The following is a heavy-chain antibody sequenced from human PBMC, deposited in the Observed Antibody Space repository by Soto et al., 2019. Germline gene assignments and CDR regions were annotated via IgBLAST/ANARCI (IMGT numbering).Heavy chain of an antibody. Sequence: GGSLRLSCAASGFTFSSYAMSWVRQAPGKGLEWVSAISGSGGSTYYADSVKGRFTISRDNSKNSLYLQMNSLRADDTAVYYCARVVQAAGDYWGQGTLVTVSS. D-gene: IGHD6-13*01. CDR1: GFTFSSYA. J-gene: IGHJ4*02. CDR3: ARVVQAAGDY. CDR2: ISGSGGST. V-gene: IGHV3-23*01.